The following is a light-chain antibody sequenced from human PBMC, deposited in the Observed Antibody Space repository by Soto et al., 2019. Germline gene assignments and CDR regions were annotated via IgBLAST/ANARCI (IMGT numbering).Light chain of an antibody. Sequence: EIVLTQSPGTLSLSPGERATLSCRASQSVSSSYLAWYQQKPGQAPRLLIYGASSRATGVPGRFSGSGSGTVFTPTISRLEPEDFAVYYCQQYGSSPYTFGQGTKLEIK. V-gene: IGKV3-20*01. J-gene: IGKJ2*01. CDR3: QQYGSSPYT. CDR2: GAS. CDR1: QSVSSSY.